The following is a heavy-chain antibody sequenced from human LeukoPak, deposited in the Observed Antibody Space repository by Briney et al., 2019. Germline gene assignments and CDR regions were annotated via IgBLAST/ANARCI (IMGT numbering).Heavy chain of an antibody. CDR1: GGTFSSYA. CDR2: IKPSSGST. V-gene: IGHV1-46*01. J-gene: IGHJ5*02. D-gene: IGHD3-10*01. Sequence: SVKVSCKASGGTFSSYAISWVRQAPGQGLEWMGIIKPSSGSTSYTQKFQGRVTMTRDTSTSTVYMELSSLRSEDTAIYYCARDTGSRWFDPWGQGTLVTVSS. CDR3: ARDTGSRWFDP.